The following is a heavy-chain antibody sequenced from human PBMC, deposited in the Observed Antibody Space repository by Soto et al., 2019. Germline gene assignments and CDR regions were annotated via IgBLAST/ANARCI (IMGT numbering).Heavy chain of an antibody. CDR3: ARLPVADLYRDY. J-gene: IGHJ4*02. CDR1: GGTFSSYA. Sequence: QVQLVQSGAEVKKPGSSVKVSCKASGGTFSSYAISWVRQAPGQGLEWMGGIIPIFGTANYAQKFQGRVTITADESQSTAYMALSRMRYEDTAVYYCARLPVADLYRDYWGQGTLVTVSS. CDR2: IIPIFGTA. V-gene: IGHV1-69*12. D-gene: IGHD6-19*01.